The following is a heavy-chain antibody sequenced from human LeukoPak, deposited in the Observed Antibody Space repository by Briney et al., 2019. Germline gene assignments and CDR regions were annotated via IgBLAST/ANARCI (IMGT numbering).Heavy chain of an antibody. CDR3: ARGRWTFDY. V-gene: IGHV3-30*14. D-gene: IGHD3/OR15-3a*01. CDR2: ISYDGSNK. J-gene: IGHJ4*02. Sequence: GGSLRLSCAASGFTFSSYAMHWVRQAPGKGLEWVAVISYDGSNKYYADSVKGRFTISRDNSKNTLYLQMNSLRAEDTAVYYCARGRWTFDYWGQGTLVTVSS. CDR1: GFTFSSYA.